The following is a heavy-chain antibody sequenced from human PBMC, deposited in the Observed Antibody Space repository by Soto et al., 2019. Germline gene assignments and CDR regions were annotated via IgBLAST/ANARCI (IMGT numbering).Heavy chain of an antibody. D-gene: IGHD6-19*01. CDR1: GFTFNYYW. Sequence: EVQLVESEGGLVQRGGSLRLSCAASGFTFNYYWMHWVRQAPGQGLVWVSHIHSDGSTTTYADSVKGRFTISRDNAKNTLYLQMNSLRAEDTAVYYCVRADKGCFDLWGQGTTVTVSS. J-gene: IGHJ3*01. CDR2: IHSDGSTT. V-gene: IGHV3-74*01. CDR3: VRADKGCFDL.